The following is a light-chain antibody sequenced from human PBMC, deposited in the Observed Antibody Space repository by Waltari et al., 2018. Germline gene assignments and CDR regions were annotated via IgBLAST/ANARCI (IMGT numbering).Light chain of an antibody. Sequence: QSALTQPPSVSGSPGQSITIPCSGTSSHVGGYNYVSWYQQHPGKAPKFMIYEVTNRPSGVSNRFSGSKSGNTAYLTISGLRAEDEADYHCSSYTSSDTWVFGGGTKVTVL. J-gene: IGLJ3*02. CDR2: EVT. CDR1: SSHVGGYNY. V-gene: IGLV2-14*01. CDR3: SSYTSSDTWV.